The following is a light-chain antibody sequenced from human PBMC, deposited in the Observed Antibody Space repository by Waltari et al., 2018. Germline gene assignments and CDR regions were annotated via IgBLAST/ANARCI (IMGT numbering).Light chain of an antibody. CDR2: YDS. J-gene: IGLJ2*01. V-gene: IGLV3-21*04. CDR1: NIESKS. Sequence: SYVLTQTPSVSLAPGQTAIITCGGDNIESKSVHWHQLQPGQAPVLVMFYDSGRPPGIPDRFAGSNSVNTATLTISRVEDDDEADYFCQVWDDSNNSGVFGGGTKLTVL. CDR3: QVWDDSNNSGV.